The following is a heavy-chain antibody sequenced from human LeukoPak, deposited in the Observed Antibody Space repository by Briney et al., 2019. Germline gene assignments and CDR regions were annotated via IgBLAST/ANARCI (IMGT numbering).Heavy chain of an antibody. V-gene: IGHV4-34*01. J-gene: IGHJ5*02. D-gene: IGHD2-15*01. CDR3: ARQGSLSYCSGGSCWFDP. Sequence: PSETLSLTCAVYGGSFSGYFWSWIRQPPGKGLEWIGEINHSGITNYNPSLQSRVTISVDTSNNQFSLKLSSVTAADTAVYHCARQGSLSYCSGGSCWFDPWGQGTLVTVSS. CDR2: INHSGIT. CDR1: GGSFSGYF.